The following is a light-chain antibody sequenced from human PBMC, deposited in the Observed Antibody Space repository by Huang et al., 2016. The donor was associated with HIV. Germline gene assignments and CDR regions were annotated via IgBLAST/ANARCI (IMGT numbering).Light chain of an antibody. CDR3: QQYSNWPRT. J-gene: IGKJ1*01. CDR1: QSVSGN. CDR2: GAS. Sequence: EIVMTQSPATLSVSPGERATLSCRASQSVSGNLAWYQQKPGKAPRLLIYGASTRATGIPARFSGSGSGTEFTLTISSLQSEDFAVYSCQQYSNWPRTFGRGTKVEIK. V-gene: IGKV3-15*01.